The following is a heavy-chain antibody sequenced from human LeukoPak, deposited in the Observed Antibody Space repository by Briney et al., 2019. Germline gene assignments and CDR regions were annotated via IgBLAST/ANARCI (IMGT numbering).Heavy chain of an antibody. Sequence: RASVKVSCKASGGTFSSYAISWVRQAPGQGLEWMGGIIPIFGTANYAQKFQGGVTITADESTSTAYMELSSLRSEDTAVYYCARAPPSRYCSSTSCFSYYFDYWGQGTLVTVSS. CDR1: GGTFSSYA. D-gene: IGHD2-2*01. CDR2: IIPIFGTA. CDR3: ARAPPSRYCSSTSCFSYYFDY. V-gene: IGHV1-69*01. J-gene: IGHJ4*02.